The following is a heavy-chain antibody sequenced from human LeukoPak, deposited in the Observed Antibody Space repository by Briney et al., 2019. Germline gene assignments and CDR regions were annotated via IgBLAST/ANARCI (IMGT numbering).Heavy chain of an antibody. CDR1: GGSISSYY. CDR3: ASLTYDSSGYYSY. V-gene: IGHV4-59*01. CDR2: IYYSGST. Sequence: PSETLSLTCTVSGGSISSYYWSWIRQPPGKGLEWIGYIYYSGSTNYNPSLKSRVTISVDTSKNQFSLKLGSVTAADTAVYYCASLTYDSSGYYSYWGQGTLVTVSS. D-gene: IGHD3-22*01. J-gene: IGHJ4*02.